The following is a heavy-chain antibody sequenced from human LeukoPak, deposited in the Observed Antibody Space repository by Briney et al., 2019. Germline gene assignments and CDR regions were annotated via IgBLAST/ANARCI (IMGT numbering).Heavy chain of an antibody. J-gene: IGHJ5*02. D-gene: IGHD1-1*01. V-gene: IGHV3-74*01. Sequence: GGSLRLSCAASGFTLGSYWMHWVRQSPEKGLVWVSRISGDGTSISYADSVKGRFTISRDNSKNTLYLQMNSLRAEDTAVYYCAKAGTTLRTYNWLDPWGQGTLVTVSS. CDR3: AKAGTTLRTYNWLDP. CDR1: GFTLGSYW. CDR2: ISGDGTSI.